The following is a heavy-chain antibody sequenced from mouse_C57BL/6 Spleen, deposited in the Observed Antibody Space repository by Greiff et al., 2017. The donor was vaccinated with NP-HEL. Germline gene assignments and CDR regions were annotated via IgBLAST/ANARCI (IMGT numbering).Heavy chain of an antibody. D-gene: IGHD1-1*01. CDR2: IYPGSGST. CDR1: GYTFTSYW. J-gene: IGHJ4*01. CDR3: ARSDYGSSYSYYAMDY. Sequence: QVQLQQPGAELVKPGASVKMSCKASGYTFTSYWITWVKQRPGQGLEWIGDIYPGSGSTNYNEKFKSKATLTVDTSSSTAYMQLSSLTSEVSAVYYCARSDYGSSYSYYAMDYWGQGTSVTVSS. V-gene: IGHV1-55*01.